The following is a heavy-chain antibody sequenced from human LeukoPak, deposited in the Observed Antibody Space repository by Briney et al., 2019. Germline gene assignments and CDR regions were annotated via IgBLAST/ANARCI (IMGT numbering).Heavy chain of an antibody. Sequence: PGGSLRLSCAASGFTFSSYGMHWVRQAPGKGLEWVAVISYDGSNKYYADSVKGRFTISRDNAKNSLYLQMNSLRAEDTALYYCAKDLSIGVAGTEGGYYNGMDVWGQGTTVTVSS. D-gene: IGHD6-19*01. V-gene: IGHV3-30*18. J-gene: IGHJ6*02. CDR3: AKDLSIGVAGTEGGYYNGMDV. CDR1: GFTFSSYG. CDR2: ISYDGSNK.